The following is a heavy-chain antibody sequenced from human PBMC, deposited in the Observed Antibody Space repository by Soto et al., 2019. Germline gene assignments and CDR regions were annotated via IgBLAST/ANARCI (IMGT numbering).Heavy chain of an antibody. J-gene: IGHJ6*02. CDR3: ARGHVNSGYQQIYYYYGMDV. CDR2: IIPIFGTA. CDR1: GGTFSSYA. Sequence: SVKVSCKASGGTFSSYAISWVRQAPGQGLEWMGGIIPIFGTADYAQKFQGRVTITADESTSTAYMELSSLRSEDTAVYYCARGHVNSGYQQIYYYYGMDVWGQGTTVTVSS. D-gene: IGHD5-12*01. V-gene: IGHV1-69*13.